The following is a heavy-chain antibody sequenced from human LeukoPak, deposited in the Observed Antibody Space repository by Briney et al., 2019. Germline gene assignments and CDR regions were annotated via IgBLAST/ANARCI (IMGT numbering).Heavy chain of an antibody. CDR2: ISSSSSYI. J-gene: IGHJ4*02. V-gene: IGHV3-21*01. D-gene: IGHD2-15*01. CDR3: ARTGVVAATVDY. CDR1: GFTFSSYW. Sequence: GSLRLSCAASGFTFSSYWMHWVRQAPGKGLEWVSSISSSSSYIYYADSVKGRFTISRDNAKNSLYLQMNSLRAEDTAVYYCARTGVVAATVDYWGQGTLVTVSS.